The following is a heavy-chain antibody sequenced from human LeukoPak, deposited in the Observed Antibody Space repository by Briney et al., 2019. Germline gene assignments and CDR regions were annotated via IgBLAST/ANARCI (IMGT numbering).Heavy chain of an antibody. CDR2: ISSSSSFI. V-gene: IGHV3-21*01. J-gene: IGHJ3*02. D-gene: IGHD6-19*01. CDR1: GFTFSDYN. CDR3: AREARLADAFDI. Sequence: GGSLRLSCAASGFTFSDYNMNWVRQAPGKGLEWVSSISSSSSFIYYADSVKGRFTISRDSAKNSLYLQMNSLRAEDTAVYYCAREARLADAFDIWGQGTMVTVSS.